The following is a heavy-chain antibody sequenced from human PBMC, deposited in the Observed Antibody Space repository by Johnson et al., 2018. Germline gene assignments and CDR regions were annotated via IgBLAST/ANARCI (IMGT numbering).Heavy chain of an antibody. CDR1: GFTFSSYA. J-gene: IGHJ3*02. Sequence: QVQLVQSGGGVVQPGRSLRLSCAVSGFTFSSYAMHWVRQAPGKGLEWVAVISYDGSNKDYLDTVKGRLTITRDNSRDTLYRQMNSLGAEDTAVYYCSRGAWMVVCIDALYIWGQGTMVTVSA. D-gene: IGHD3-22*01. CDR3: SRGAWMVVCIDALYI. V-gene: IGHV3-30*03. CDR2: ISYDGSNK.